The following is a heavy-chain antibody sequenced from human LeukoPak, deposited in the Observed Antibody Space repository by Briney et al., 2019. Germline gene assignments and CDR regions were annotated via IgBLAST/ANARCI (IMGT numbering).Heavy chain of an antibody. V-gene: IGHV3-30*18. J-gene: IGHJ4*02. CDR2: ISYDGSNK. D-gene: IGHD6-19*01. CDR1: GFTFSSYG. Sequence: GGSLRLSCAASGFTFSSYGMHWVRQAPGKGLEWVAVISYDGSNKYYADSVKGRFTISRDNSKNTLYLQMNSLRAEDTAVYYCAKGMLGIAVAGLTIEASLLDYWGQGTLVTVSS. CDR3: AKGMLGIAVAGLTIEASLLDY.